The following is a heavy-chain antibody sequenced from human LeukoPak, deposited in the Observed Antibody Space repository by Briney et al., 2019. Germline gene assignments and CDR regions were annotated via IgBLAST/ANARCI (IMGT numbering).Heavy chain of an antibody. Sequence: GGSLRLSCAASGFTFSDYYMSWIRQAPGKGLEWVSYISSSGSTIYYADSMKGRFTISRDNAKNSLYLQMNSLRAEDTAVYYCAKDSSCSSTSCYPQDWFDPWGQGTLVTVSS. CDR2: ISSSGSTI. J-gene: IGHJ5*02. V-gene: IGHV3-11*01. CDR1: GFTFSDYY. D-gene: IGHD2-2*01. CDR3: AKDSSCSSTSCYPQDWFDP.